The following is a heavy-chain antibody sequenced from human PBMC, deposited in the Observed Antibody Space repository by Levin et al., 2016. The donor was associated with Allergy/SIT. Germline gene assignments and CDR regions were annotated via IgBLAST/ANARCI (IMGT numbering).Heavy chain of an antibody. CDR2: IYYSGST. CDR3: ARTRPVDQTIDY. J-gene: IGHJ4*02. Sequence: WIRQPPGKGLEWIGYIYYSGSTYYNPSLKSRVTISVDTSKNQFSLKLSSVTAADTAVYYCARTRPVDQTIDYWGQGTLVTVSS. D-gene: IGHD1-14*01. V-gene: IGHV4-31*02.